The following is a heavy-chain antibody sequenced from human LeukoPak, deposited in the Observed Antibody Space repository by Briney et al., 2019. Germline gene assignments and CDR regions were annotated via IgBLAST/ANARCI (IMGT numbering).Heavy chain of an antibody. J-gene: IGHJ4*02. CDR2: IIPIFGTA. Sequence: SVKISCKASGGTFSSYAISWVRQAPGQGLEWMGGIIPIFGTANYAQKFQGRVTITADKSTSTAYMELSSLRSEDTAVYYCARQNSWVTPFDYWGQGTLVTVSS. D-gene: IGHD4-23*01. CDR1: GGTFSSYA. V-gene: IGHV1-69*06. CDR3: ARQNSWVTPFDY.